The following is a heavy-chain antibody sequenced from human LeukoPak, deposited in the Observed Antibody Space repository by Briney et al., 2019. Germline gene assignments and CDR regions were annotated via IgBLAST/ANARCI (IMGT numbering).Heavy chain of an antibody. CDR3: ARVRRDSSGYYYVYFDY. Sequence: SETLSLTCAVYGGSVSGYYWSWIRQPPGKGLEWIGEINHSGSTNYNPSLKSRVTISVDTSKNQFSLKLSSVTAADTAVYYCARVRRDSSGYYYVYFDYWGQGTLVTVSS. CDR1: GGSVSGYY. CDR2: INHSGST. J-gene: IGHJ4*02. V-gene: IGHV4-34*01. D-gene: IGHD3-22*01.